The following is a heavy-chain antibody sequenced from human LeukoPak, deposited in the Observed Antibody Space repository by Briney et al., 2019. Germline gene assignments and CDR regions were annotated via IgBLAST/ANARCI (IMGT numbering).Heavy chain of an antibody. CDR1: GGTFSSYA. V-gene: IGHV1-69*13. J-gene: IGHJ6*02. CDR3: ARDRIAAAPSTRGYYGMDV. D-gene: IGHD6-25*01. Sequence: GASVKVSCKASGGTFSSYAISWVRQAPGQGLEWMGGIIPIFGTANYAQKFQGRVTITADESTSTAYMELSSLRSEDTAVYYCARDRIAAAPSTRGYYGMDVWGQGTTVTVSS. CDR2: IIPIFGTA.